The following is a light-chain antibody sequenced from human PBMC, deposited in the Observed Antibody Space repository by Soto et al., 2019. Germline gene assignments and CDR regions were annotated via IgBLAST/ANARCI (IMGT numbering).Light chain of an antibody. J-gene: IGLJ1*01. CDR1: SSNIGAGYH. Sequence: QSVLTLPPSVSGAPGQRVTISCTGTSSNIGAGYHVHWYQQHPGIAPKLLISHNNNRPSGVPDRFSGSKSETSASLTVAGLLAEDEAEYYCYSYAGTNGVFGTGTKVTL. V-gene: IGLV1-40*01. CDR2: HNN. CDR3: YSYAGTNGV.